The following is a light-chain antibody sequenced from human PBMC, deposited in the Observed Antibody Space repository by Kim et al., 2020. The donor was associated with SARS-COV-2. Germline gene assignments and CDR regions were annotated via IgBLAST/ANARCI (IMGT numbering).Light chain of an antibody. CDR2: KSN. V-gene: IGLV6-57*03. Sequence: GKTVTLSCTRSSGSIASNYVQWYQQRPGSAPTTVIYKSNQRSSGVPDRFSGSIDSSSNSASLTISGLKTEDEADYYCQSFDSTNQVFGGGTKLTVL. CDR1: SGSIASNY. J-gene: IGLJ3*02. CDR3: QSFDSTNQV.